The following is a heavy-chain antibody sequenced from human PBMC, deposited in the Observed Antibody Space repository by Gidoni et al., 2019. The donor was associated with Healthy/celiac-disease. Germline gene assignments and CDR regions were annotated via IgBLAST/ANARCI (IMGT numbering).Heavy chain of an antibody. J-gene: IGHJ3*02. D-gene: IGHD2-2*01. CDR1: GGSISSGGYS. V-gene: IGHV4-30-2*01. CDR3: ARSQGYCSSTSCYGVDI. Sequence: QLQLQESGSGLVKPSQTLSLTCAVSGGSISSGGYSWSWIRQPPGKGLEWIGYIYHSGSTYYNPSLKSRVTISVDRSKNQFSLKLSSVTAADTAVYYCARSQGYCSSTSCYGVDIWGQGTMVTVSS. CDR2: IYHSGST.